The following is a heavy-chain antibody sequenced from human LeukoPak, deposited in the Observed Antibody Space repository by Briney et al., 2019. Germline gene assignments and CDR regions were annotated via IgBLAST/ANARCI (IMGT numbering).Heavy chain of an antibody. J-gene: IGHJ3*02. V-gene: IGHV1-18*01. Sequence: ASVKVSCKASGYTFTSYGISWVRQAPGQGLEWMGWISAYNGNTNYAQKLQGRVTMTTDTSTSTAYMELRSLRSDDTAVYYCARDHLLRFLESDAFDIWGQGTMVTVSS. CDR2: ISAYNGNT. CDR3: ARDHLLRFLESDAFDI. D-gene: IGHD3-3*01. CDR1: GYTFTSYG.